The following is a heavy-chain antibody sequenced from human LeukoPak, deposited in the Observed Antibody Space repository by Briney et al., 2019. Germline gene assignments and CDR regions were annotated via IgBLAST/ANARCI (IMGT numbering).Heavy chain of an antibody. CDR2: VNYWGNT. V-gene: IGHV4-34*01. CDR1: GGSLRDHF. CDR3: ARDCYYGSGSYCY. Sequence: SETLSLTCVGDGGSLRDHFWSWIRQPPGKTLEWIGEVNYWGNTNYSPSLKSRVTISIDTSTKQISLRLNSVSAADTAVYYCARDCYYGSGSYCYWGQGTLVSVSS. D-gene: IGHD3-10*01. J-gene: IGHJ4*02.